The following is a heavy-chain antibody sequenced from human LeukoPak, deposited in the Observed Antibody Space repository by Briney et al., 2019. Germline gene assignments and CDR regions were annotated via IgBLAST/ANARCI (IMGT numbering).Heavy chain of an antibody. CDR3: ATHIAEATALHY. D-gene: IGHD6-13*01. CDR2: ITSSGSTI. J-gene: IGHJ4*02. CDR1: GFTFSDYY. V-gene: IGHV3-11*01. Sequence: GGSLRLSCAASGFTFSDYYMSWSRQAPGKGLEWISYITSSGSTIYYADSVKGRFTVSRDNAKNSLYLQMNTLRAEDTAVYYCATHIAEATALHYWGQGTLVTVSS.